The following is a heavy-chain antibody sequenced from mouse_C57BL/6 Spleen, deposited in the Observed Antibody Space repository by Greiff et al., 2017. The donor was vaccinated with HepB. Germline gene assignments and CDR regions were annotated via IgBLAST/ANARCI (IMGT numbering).Heavy chain of an antibody. CDR1: GYTFTDYE. Sequence: QVQLQQSGAELVMPGASVTLSCKASGYTFTDYEMHWVKQTPVHGLEWIGAIDPETGGTAYNQKFKGKAILTADKSSSTAYMELRSLTSEDSAVYYCTSPYDGTGAYWGQGTLVTVSA. CDR2: IDPETGGT. V-gene: IGHV1-15*01. J-gene: IGHJ3*01. CDR3: TSPYDGTGAY. D-gene: IGHD2-3*01.